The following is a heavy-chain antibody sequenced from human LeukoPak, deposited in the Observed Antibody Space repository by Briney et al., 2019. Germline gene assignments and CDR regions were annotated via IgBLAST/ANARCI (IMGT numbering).Heavy chain of an antibody. J-gene: IGHJ6*02. D-gene: IGHD2-15*01. CDR2: IKQDGSEK. CDR3: AREGCSGGSCQNYYYYGMDV. CDR1: GFTFSSYW. Sequence: GGSLRLSCAASGFTFSSYWMSWVRQAPGKGLEWVANIKQDGSEKYYVDSVKGRFTISRDNAKNSLYLQMNSLRAEDTAVYSCAREGCSGGSCQNYYYYGMDVRGQGTTVTVSS. V-gene: IGHV3-7*01.